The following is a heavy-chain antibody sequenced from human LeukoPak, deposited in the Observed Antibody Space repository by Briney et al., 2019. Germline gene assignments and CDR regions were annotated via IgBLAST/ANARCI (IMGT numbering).Heavy chain of an antibody. CDR1: GGSFSGYY. CDR2: INHSGST. J-gene: IGHJ4*02. Sequence: PSETLSLTCTVSGGSFSGYYWSWIRQPPGKGLEWIGEINHSGSTNYNPSLKSRVTISVDTSKNQFSLKLSSVAAADTAVYYCARDSSGWYKDYWGQGTLVTVSS. D-gene: IGHD6-19*01. CDR3: ARDSSGWYKDY. V-gene: IGHV4-34*01.